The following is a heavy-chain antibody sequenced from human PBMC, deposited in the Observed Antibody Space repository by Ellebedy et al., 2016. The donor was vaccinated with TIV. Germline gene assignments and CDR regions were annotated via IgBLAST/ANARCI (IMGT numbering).Heavy chain of an antibody. CDR3: ASPRTHGRGRVYYYGMDV. CDR2: INPSGAST. J-gene: IGHJ6*02. CDR1: GYTFTRYY. V-gene: IGHV1-46*01. D-gene: IGHD3-16*01. Sequence: AASVKVSCKTSGYTFTRYYMHWVRQAPGQGLEWMGIINPSGASTSYAQRFQGRVTMTRDTSTSTVYMELSSLRSEDTAVYYCASPRTHGRGRVYYYGMDVWGQGTTVTVSS.